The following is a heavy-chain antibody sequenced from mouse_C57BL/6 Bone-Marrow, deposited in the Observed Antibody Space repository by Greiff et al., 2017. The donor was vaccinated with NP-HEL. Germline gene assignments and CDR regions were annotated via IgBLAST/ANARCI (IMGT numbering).Heavy chain of an antibody. CDR2: INYDGSST. Sequence: EVQVVESEGGLVQPGSSMKLSCTASGFTFSDYYMAWFRQVPEKGLEWVANINYDGSSTYYLDSLKSRFIISRDNAKNILYLQMSSLKSEDTATYYCAREGGLRRRTYAMDYWGQGTSVTVSS. V-gene: IGHV5-16*01. CDR3: AREGGLRRRTYAMDY. J-gene: IGHJ4*01. CDR1: GFTFSDYY. D-gene: IGHD2-4*01.